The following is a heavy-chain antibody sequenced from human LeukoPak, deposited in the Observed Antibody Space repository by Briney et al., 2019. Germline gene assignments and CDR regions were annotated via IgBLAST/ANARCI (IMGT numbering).Heavy chain of an antibody. V-gene: IGHV3-7*03. CDR1: GFTFSSYW. CDR2: IKQDGSEK. D-gene: IGHD3-10*01. CDR3: ARVGEDGSIWFGELSYYFDY. Sequence: GSLRLSCAASGFTFSSYWMSWVRQAPGKGLEWVANIKQDGSEKYYVDSVKGRFTISRDNAKNSLYLQMNSLRAEDTAVYYCARVGEDGSIWFGELSYYFDYWGQGTLVTVSS. J-gene: IGHJ4*02.